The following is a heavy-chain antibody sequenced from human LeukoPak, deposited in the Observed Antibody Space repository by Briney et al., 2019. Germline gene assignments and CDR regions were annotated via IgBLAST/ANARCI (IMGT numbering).Heavy chain of an antibody. V-gene: IGHV4-31*03. Sequence: PSETLSFTCTVSGGSISSGGYYWSWIRQHPGKGLEWIGYIYSTGRTYYIPSLKSRLTMSVDTSQNQFSLKLTSVTAADSAVYYCARGGANYYEADYWGQGILVTVSA. CDR3: ARGGANYYEADY. J-gene: IGHJ4*02. CDR1: GGSISSGGYY. D-gene: IGHD4/OR15-4a*01. CDR2: IYSTGRT.